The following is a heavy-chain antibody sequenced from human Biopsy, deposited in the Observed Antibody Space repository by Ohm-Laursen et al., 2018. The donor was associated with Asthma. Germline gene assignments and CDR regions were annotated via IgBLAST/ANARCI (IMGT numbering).Heavy chain of an antibody. CDR2: HDHEEGGT. CDR3: ASDFPKDYVRYNFQF. CDR1: EYSLTDLS. D-gene: IGHD4-17*01. V-gene: IGHV1-24*01. Sequence: GASVKVSCKISEYSLTDLSMHWVRQAPGQGLEWMGGHDHEEGGTVNARRFQGRVTMTEDTSTDTAYMGLSSLSSDDTAVYYCASDFPKDYVRYNFQFWGQGTLVTVSS. J-gene: IGHJ4*02.